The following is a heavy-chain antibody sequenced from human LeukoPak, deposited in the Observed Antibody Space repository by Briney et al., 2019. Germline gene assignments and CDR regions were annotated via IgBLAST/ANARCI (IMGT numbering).Heavy chain of an antibody. CDR1: GFSFSSCA. CDR2: ISGGADST. V-gene: IGHV3-23*01. CDR3: AKEGY. J-gene: IGHJ4*02. Sequence: GGSLRLSCAASGFSFSSCAMGWVRQAPGKGPDWVSSISGGADSTYYADSVKGRFTISRDNAKNSLYLQMSSLRVEDTAVYYCAKEGYWGRGTLVTVSS.